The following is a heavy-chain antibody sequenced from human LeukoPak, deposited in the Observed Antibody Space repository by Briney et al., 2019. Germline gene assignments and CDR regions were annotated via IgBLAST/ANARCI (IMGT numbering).Heavy chain of an antibody. V-gene: IGHV3-23*01. Sequence: TGGSLRLSCAASGFTFSSYAMSWVRQAPGKGLEWVSAISGSGGSTYYADSVKGRFTISRDNSKNTLYLQMNSLRAEDTAVYYCAKSMILSSSWPDYWGQGTLVTVSS. J-gene: IGHJ4*02. CDR1: GFTFSSYA. CDR2: ISGSGGST. D-gene: IGHD6-13*01. CDR3: AKSMILSSSWPDY.